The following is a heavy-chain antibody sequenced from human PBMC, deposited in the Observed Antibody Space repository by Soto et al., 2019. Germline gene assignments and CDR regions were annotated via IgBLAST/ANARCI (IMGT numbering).Heavy chain of an antibody. CDR1: GFTFSTYA. D-gene: IGHD6-19*01. CDR2: ISGSGGST. V-gene: IGHV3-23*01. J-gene: IGHJ4*02. Sequence: PGGSLRLSCAASGFTFSTYAMSWVRHAPGKGLEWVSAISGSGGSTYYADSVKGRFTISRDNSKNTLYLQMNSLRAEDTAVYYCANSLSIAVAGTNYWGQGTLVTVSS. CDR3: ANSLSIAVAGTNY.